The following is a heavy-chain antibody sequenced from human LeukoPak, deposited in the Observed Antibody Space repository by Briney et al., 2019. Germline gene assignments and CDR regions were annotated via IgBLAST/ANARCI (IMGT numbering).Heavy chain of an antibody. CDR2: IYSGVGT. V-gene: IGHV3-53*01. Sequence: GGSLRLSCVVSGFTVCSSYMSWVRQAPGKGLEWVSIIYSGVGTYYADSVKGRFTISRDNSKNTLYLQMNSLRAEDTAVYYCARVYGDPSYYFDYWGQGTLVTVSS. CDR3: ARVYGDPSYYFDY. D-gene: IGHD4-17*01. CDR1: GFTVCSSY. J-gene: IGHJ4*02.